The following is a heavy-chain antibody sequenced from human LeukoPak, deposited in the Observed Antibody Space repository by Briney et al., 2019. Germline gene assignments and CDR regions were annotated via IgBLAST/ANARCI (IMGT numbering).Heavy chain of an antibody. CDR2: MHSGGST. CDR3: ATDAGYSRRFDD. V-gene: IGHV4-39*07. CDR1: GVSISSSSYF. J-gene: IGHJ4*02. D-gene: IGHD1-26*01. Sequence: PSETLSLTCTVSGVSISSSSYFWGWIRQPPGKGLEWIASMHSGGSTYYNPSLKSRVTMSVDSSKNQVSLKLSSVTAADRAVYYCATDAGYSRRFDDWGQGTLVTVSS.